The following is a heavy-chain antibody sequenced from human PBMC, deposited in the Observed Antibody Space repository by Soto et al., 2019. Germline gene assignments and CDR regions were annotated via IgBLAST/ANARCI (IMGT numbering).Heavy chain of an antibody. CDR1: GGSFSGYY. Sequence: QVQLQQWGAGLLKPSETLSLTCAVYGGSFSGYYWSWIRQPPGKGLEWIGEINHSGSTNYNPSLKSRVTISVDTSKNQFSLKLSSVTAAETAVYYCARGQATVNGKNWFDPWGQGTLVTVSS. CDR2: INHSGST. D-gene: IGHD4-4*01. V-gene: IGHV4-34*01. CDR3: ARGQATVNGKNWFDP. J-gene: IGHJ5*02.